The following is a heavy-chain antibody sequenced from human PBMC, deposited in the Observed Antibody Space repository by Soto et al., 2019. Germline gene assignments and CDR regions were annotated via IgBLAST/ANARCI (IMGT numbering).Heavy chain of an antibody. Sequence: GGSLRLSCAASGFTFSSYAMHWVRQAPGKGLEWVAVISYDGSNKYYADSVKGRFTISRDNSKNTLYLQMNSLRAEDTAVYYCARDYCSGGSCYSNNWFDPWGQGTLVTVSS. CDR3: ARDYCSGGSCYSNNWFDP. J-gene: IGHJ5*02. CDR2: ISYDGSNK. CDR1: GFTFSSYA. V-gene: IGHV3-30-3*01. D-gene: IGHD2-15*01.